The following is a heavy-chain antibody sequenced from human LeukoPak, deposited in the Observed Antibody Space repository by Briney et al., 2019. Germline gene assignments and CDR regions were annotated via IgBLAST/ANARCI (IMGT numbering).Heavy chain of an antibody. J-gene: IGHJ4*02. CDR1: VVSISRMY. V-gene: IGHV4-59*08. D-gene: IGHD5-24*01. Sequence: PSETLSHTCIVSVVSISRMYWAWIRQTPEKGLEWIAYVYYTGFTNYNPSLESRLTISVDTSKNQFSLHLRSVAAADTAIYYCARRGDMATVDSWGPGTLVTVSS. CDR2: VYYTGFT. CDR3: ARRGDMATVDS.